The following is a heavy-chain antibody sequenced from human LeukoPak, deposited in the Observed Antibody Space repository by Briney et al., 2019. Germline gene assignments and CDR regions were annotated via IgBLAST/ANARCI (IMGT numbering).Heavy chain of an antibody. J-gene: IGHJ6*03. Sequence: ASVTLSSTASGATFTRHAISWLRHPPGPGLEWMGGLIPIFGATNSTQRFQGRITISTDESTTTAYLELSGLTSEDTAVYFCAAGDAFNCYMDRWGKGTTVTVFS. D-gene: IGHD4-17*01. CDR1: GATFTRHA. V-gene: IGHV1-69*05. CDR2: LIPIFGAT. CDR3: AAGDAFNCYMDR.